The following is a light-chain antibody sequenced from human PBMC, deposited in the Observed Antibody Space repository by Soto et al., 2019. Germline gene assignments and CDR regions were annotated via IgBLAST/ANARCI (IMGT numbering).Light chain of an antibody. J-gene: IGLJ1*01. V-gene: IGLV2-11*01. CDR3: CSFAGSYTYV. CDR1: SSDVGRYDY. CDR2: DVS. Sequence: QSALTQPRAVSGSPGQSVTISCTGTSSDVGRYDYVSWYQQHPGKAPKLIIYDVSERPSGVPDRFSGSKFGNTASLTISGIQAEDEADYSCCSFAGSYTYVFGTGTKLTV.